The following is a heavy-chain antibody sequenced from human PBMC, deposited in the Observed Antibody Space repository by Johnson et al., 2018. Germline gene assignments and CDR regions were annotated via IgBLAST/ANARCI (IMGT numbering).Heavy chain of an antibody. CDR3: ARGRRGSRNYYGMDV. V-gene: IGHV3-33*01. Sequence: VQLLESGGAVVQPGRSLRLSCAASGFTFSGYGMHWVRQAPGKGLEWVSVIWYDGSNKYYADSGKGRIIISRDNSRNTLDLQMNSLRAEDTAVYYCARGRRGSRNYYGMDVWGQGTTVTVSS. CDR1: GFTFSGYG. CDR2: IWYDGSNK. J-gene: IGHJ6*02. D-gene: IGHD3-10*01.